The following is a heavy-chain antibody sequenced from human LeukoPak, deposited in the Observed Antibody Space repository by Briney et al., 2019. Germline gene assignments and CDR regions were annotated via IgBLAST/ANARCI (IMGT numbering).Heavy chain of an antibody. J-gene: IGHJ4*02. Sequence: PGGSLRLSCAASGFIFSDYEMNWVRQAPGKGLEWVSYISFSGNSIYYADSVKGRFTISRDNAKNSLYLQMNSLRAEDTAVYYCARLEKLALDNWGQGTLVTVSS. D-gene: IGHD3-3*02. CDR2: ISFSGNSI. CDR3: ARLEKLALDN. CDR1: GFIFSDYE. V-gene: IGHV3-48*03.